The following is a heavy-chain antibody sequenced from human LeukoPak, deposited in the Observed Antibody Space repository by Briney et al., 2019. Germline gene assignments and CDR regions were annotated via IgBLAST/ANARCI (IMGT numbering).Heavy chain of an antibody. CDR3: SKERPEEYYASGSYFDY. J-gene: IGHJ4*02. V-gene: IGHV3-30*04. D-gene: IGHD3-10*01. CDR1: GFTFRSFV. Sequence: GGSLRLSCAASGFTFRSFVIHWVRQAPGKGLEWVAAISYEDGSNKYYADSVKGRFTISRDNSKYTVYLEMNSLRDEDMALYDCSKERPEEYYASGSYFDYWGQGTLVTVSS. CDR2: ISYEDGSNK.